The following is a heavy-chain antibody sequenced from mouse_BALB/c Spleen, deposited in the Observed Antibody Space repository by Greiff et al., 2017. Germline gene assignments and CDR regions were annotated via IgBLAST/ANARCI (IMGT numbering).Heavy chain of an antibody. V-gene: IGHV1S127*01. CDR2: IDPSDSYT. Sequence: QVQLQQPGAELVKPGASVKMSCKASGYTFTSYWMHWVKQRPGQGLEWIGVIDPSDSYTSYNQKFKGKATLTVDTSSSTAYMQLSSLTSEDSAVYYCTRRYRSDYFDYWGQGTTLTVSS. D-gene: IGHD2-14*01. J-gene: IGHJ2*01. CDR1: GYTFTSYW. CDR3: TRRYRSDYFDY.